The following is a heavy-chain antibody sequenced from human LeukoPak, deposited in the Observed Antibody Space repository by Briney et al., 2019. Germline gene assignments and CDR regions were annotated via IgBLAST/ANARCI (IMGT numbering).Heavy chain of an antibody. CDR3: ARDRRGITIAGYYGMDV. J-gene: IGHJ6*02. CDR1: GYTFTSYG. V-gene: IGHV1-18*01. Sequence: ASVTVSCKASGYTFTSYGISWVRQAHGQGLEWMGWISAYNGKTNYAQKLQGRVTMTTDTSTSTAYMELRSLRSDDTAVYYCARDRRGITIAGYYGMDVWGQGTTVTVSS. D-gene: IGHD3-9*01. CDR2: ISAYNGKT.